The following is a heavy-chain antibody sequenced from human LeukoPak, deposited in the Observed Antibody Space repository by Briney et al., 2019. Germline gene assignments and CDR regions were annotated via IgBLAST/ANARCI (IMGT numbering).Heavy chain of an antibody. V-gene: IGHV1-2*06. CDR1: GYTFTGYY. J-gene: IGHJ4*02. CDR2: INPNSGGT. D-gene: IGHD3-9*01. CDR3: AASRYFDWLLFD. Sequence: EASVNVSCKASGYTFTGYYMHWVRQAPGQGLEWMGRINPNSGGTNYAQKFQGRVTMTRDTSISTAYMELSRLRSDDTAVYYCAASRYFDWLLFDWGQGTLVTVSS.